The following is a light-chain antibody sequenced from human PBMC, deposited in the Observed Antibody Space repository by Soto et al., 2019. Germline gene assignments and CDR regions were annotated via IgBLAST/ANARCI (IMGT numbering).Light chain of an antibody. J-gene: IGKJ1*01. CDR1: QDISNY. Sequence: DIQMTQSPSSLSASVGDRVTITCQASQDISNYLNWYQQKPGKAPKLLIYDASNLETGVPSRFSGSGSGTDFTFTISSLQPEDIATYDCQHYDNRPPWTFGQGTKVEIK. V-gene: IGKV1-33*01. CDR2: DAS. CDR3: QHYDNRPPWT.